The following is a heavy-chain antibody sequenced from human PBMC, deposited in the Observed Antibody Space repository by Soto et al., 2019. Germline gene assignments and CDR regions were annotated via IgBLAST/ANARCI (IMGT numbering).Heavy chain of an antibody. J-gene: IGHJ6*02. CDR2: IWYDGSNK. CDR3: ARDREGYCSGGSCTGEDYYGMDV. V-gene: IGHV3-33*01. CDR1: GFTFSSYG. Sequence: PGGSLRLSCAASGFTFSSYGMHWVRQAPGKGLEWVAVIWYDGSNKYYADSVKGRFTISRDNSKNTLYLQMNSLRAEDTAVYYCARDREGYCSGGSCTGEDYYGMDVWGQGTTVTVSS. D-gene: IGHD2-15*01.